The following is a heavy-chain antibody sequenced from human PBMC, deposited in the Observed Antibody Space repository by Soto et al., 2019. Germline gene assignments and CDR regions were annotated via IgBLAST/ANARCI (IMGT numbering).Heavy chain of an antibody. CDR3: ARGVFDSGNHYTCPSGFDI. CDR1: GGTLSDHG. J-gene: IGHJ3*02. CDR2: TIPVFNAP. D-gene: IGHD3-10*01. Sequence: QVQLEQSGAEVKKPGSSVKVSCKASGGTLSDHGVAWLRQAPGQGLEWMGGTIPVFNAPKYAPKFQGRVTIAADKSTNIAYMELSSLRSEDTAMYFCARGVFDSGNHYTCPSGFDIWGQGTMVIVSS. V-gene: IGHV1-69*06.